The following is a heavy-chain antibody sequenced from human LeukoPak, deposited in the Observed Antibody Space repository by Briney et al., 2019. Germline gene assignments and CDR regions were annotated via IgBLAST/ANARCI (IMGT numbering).Heavy chain of an antibody. CDR2: IYSGGST. CDR1: GFTVNRSY. V-gene: IGHV3-66*01. D-gene: IGHD2-21*02. CDR3: VRGGTSVTAPF. J-gene: IGHJ3*01. Sequence: GGSLRLSCAASGFTVNRSYMNWVRQAPGKGLDWVSVIYSGGSTNYADSVKGRFTISRDNSKNMVYHQMNSLRAEDTAVYYCVRGGTSVTAPFWGQGTMVTVSS.